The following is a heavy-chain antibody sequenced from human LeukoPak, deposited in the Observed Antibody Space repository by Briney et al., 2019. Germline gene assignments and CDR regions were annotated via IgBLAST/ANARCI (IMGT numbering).Heavy chain of an antibody. CDR3: ARGPSSSGYWNN. Sequence: GGSLRLSCAASGLTVSSSYMSWVRQAPGKGLEWVSVIYSGGTTYYADSVKGRFTISRDNSKNTLHLQMNSLRAEDTAAYYCARGPSSSGYWNNWGQGTLVTVSS. CDR2: IYSGGTT. J-gene: IGHJ4*02. D-gene: IGHD3-22*01. CDR1: GLTVSSSY. V-gene: IGHV3-53*01.